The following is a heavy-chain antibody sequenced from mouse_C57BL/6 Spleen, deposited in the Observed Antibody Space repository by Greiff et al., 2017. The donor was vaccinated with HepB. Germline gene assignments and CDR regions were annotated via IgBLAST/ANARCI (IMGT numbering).Heavy chain of an antibody. CDR1: GYTFTSYW. Sequence: QVHVKQPGTELVKPGASVKLSCKASGYTFTSYWMHWVKQRPGQGLEWIGNINPSNGGTNYNEKFQSKATLTVDKSSSTAYMQLSRLTSADAAVYYCARPGRRGYFDVWGTGTTVTVSS. D-gene: IGHD3-1*01. V-gene: IGHV1-53*01. J-gene: IGHJ1*03. CDR2: INPSNGGT. CDR3: ARPGRRGYFDV.